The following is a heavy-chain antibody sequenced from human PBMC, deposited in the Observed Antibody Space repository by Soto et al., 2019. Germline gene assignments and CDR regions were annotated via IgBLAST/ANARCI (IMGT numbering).Heavy chain of an antibody. CDR1: GGTFTYYG. CDR2: IIPIIGPV. V-gene: IGHV1-69*01. J-gene: IGHJ5*02. D-gene: IGHD3-22*01. CDR3: ARDLGTTIAGPPRRETYGGLDP. Sequence: QVQLVQSGAEVKRPGSSVKLSCKASGGTFTYYGISWVRQAPGQGLEWMGGIIPIIGPVTYAQKFQGRLTITADQSTSTAYMELSSLGSEDTALYYCARDLGTTIAGPPRRETYGGLDPWGQGTLVIVSS.